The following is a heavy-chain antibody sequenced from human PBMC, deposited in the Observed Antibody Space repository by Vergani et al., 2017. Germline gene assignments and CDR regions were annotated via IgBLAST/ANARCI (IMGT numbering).Heavy chain of an antibody. D-gene: IGHD3-10*01. CDR2: IIPILGIA. J-gene: IGHJ6*02. CDR3: ATRSVPLRYYYGLDV. CDR1: GGTFSSYT. V-gene: IGHV1-69*02. Sequence: QVQLVQSGAEVKKPGSSVKVSCKASGGTFSSYTISWVRQAPGQGLEWMGRIIPILGIANYAQKFQGRVTITADKSTSTAYMELSSLRSEDTAVYYCATRSVPLRYYYGLDVWGQGTTVAVSS.